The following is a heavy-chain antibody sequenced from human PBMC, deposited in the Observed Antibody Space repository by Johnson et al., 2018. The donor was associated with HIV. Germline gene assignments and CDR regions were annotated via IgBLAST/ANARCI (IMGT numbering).Heavy chain of an antibody. CDR1: GFIFSSYA. V-gene: IGHV3-30-3*01. CDR2: ILYDGNNK. D-gene: IGHD3-22*01. J-gene: IGHJ3*02. Sequence: QVQLVESGGGVVQPGRSLRLSCAASGFIFSSYAMHWVRQAPGKGLEWVAVILYDGNNKYYADSVKGRFTISRDNSNNTLYLQMNSLRADDTAVYYCARASSGYYSDAFDIWGQGTMVTVSS. CDR3: ARASSGYYSDAFDI.